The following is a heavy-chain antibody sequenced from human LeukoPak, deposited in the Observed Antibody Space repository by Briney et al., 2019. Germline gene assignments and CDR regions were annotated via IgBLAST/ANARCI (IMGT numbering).Heavy chain of an antibody. D-gene: IGHD3-22*01. CDR1: AFTFDDYA. Sequence: SGGSLRLSCAASAFTFDDYAMHWVRQAPGKGLEWVLGISWNSGSIGYADSVKGRFTISRDNAKNSLYLQMDKLSDEDTALYYCAKAAYYYDSNPYLAYWRQGTLVTVSS. J-gene: IGHJ4*02. V-gene: IGHV3-9*01. CDR3: AKAAYYYDSNPYLAY. CDR2: ISWNSGSI.